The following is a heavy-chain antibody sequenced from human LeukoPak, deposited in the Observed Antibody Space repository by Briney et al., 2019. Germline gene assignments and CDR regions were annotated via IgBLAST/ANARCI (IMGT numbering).Heavy chain of an antibody. CDR3: ARDPAATGDYFDY. D-gene: IGHD6-13*01. CDR2: ISGSGGST. CDR1: GFTFSSDA. Sequence: GGSLRLSCAASGFTFSSDAMSWVRQAPGKGLEWVSAISGSGGSTYYADSVKGRFTISRDNSKNTLYLQMNSLTTEDTAVYYCARDPAATGDYFDYWGQGTLVTVSS. V-gene: IGHV3-23*01. J-gene: IGHJ4*02.